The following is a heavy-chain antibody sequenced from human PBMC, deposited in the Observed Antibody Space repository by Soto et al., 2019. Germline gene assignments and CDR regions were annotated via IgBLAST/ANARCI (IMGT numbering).Heavy chain of an antibody. CDR2: IFPSDSVT. CDR3: VRGMDRNSAGF. Sequence: EVQLVQSGAEVKKPGESLKISCKASGYTFTNYWIGWVRQVPGEGLEWMGFIFPSDSVTRYSPSFQGQVTISVDKSVDTTYWQWGSLKASDTAMYYCVRGMDRNSAGFWGLGTMVTVSS. D-gene: IGHD2-2*03. J-gene: IGHJ4*02. CDR1: GYTFTNYW. V-gene: IGHV5-51*03.